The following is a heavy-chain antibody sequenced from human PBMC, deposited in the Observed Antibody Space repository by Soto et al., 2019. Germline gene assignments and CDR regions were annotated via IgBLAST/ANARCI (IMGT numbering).Heavy chain of an antibody. Sequence: QVQLVQSGAEVKKPGASVKVSCKASGYTFTGYGIIWVRQAPGQGLEWMGWIGVYNGDAKYAEKFQGRVTMTIDTSTSTAHMELRSLRYDDTAVYYCARDEVVLNFDYWGQGTLVTVSS. CDR2: IGVYNGDA. D-gene: IGHD3-22*01. CDR3: ARDEVVLNFDY. V-gene: IGHV1-18*01. CDR1: GYTFTGYG. J-gene: IGHJ4*02.